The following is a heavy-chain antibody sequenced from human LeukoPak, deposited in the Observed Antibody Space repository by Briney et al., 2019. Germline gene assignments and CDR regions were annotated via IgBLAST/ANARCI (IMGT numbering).Heavy chain of an antibody. J-gene: IGHJ4*02. V-gene: IGHV3-23*01. CDR3: AKDSHWILFDD. CDR2: ISDNSGNT. D-gene: IGHD2-2*03. CDR1: GFTFSSFA. Sequence: GGSLRLSCAASGFTFSSFAMSWVRQAPGQGLEWVSAISDNSGNTYYADSVKGRFTISRDNSKNTLYLQMNSLRDEDTAVYYCAKDSHWILFDDWGQGTLVTVSS.